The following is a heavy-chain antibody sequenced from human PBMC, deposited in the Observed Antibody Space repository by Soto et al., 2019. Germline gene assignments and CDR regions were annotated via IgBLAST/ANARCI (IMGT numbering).Heavy chain of an antibody. J-gene: IGHJ5*02. CDR2: IYYSGST. CDR3: ARLFLRWNFPNWFDP. D-gene: IGHD1-7*01. V-gene: IGHV4-59*08. CDR1: GGSISSYY. Sequence: SETLSLTCTVSGGSISSYYWSWIRQPPGKGLEWIGYIYYSGSTNYNLSLKSRVTISVDTSKNQFSLKLSSVTAADTAVYYCARLFLRWNFPNWFDPWGQGTLVTVSS.